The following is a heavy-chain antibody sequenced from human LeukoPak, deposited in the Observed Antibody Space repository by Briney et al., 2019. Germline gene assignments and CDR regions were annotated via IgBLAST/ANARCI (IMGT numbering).Heavy chain of an antibody. CDR2: ISAYNGNT. CDR3: ARINTLGVGAFDI. Sequence: ASVKVSCKASGYTFTSYAMHWVRQAPGQGLEWMGWISAYNGNTNYAQKLQGRVTMTTDTSTSTAYMELRSLRSDDTAVYYCARINTLGVGAFDIWGQGTMVTVSS. D-gene: IGHD3-3*01. V-gene: IGHV1-18*01. J-gene: IGHJ3*02. CDR1: GYTFTSYA.